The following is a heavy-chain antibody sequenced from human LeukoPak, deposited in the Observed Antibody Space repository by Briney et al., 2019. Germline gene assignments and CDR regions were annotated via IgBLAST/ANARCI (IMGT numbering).Heavy chain of an antibody. CDR3: AKDLAYAFDI. J-gene: IGHJ3*02. Sequence: GGSLRLSCAASGFTFSSYAMSWVRQAPGKGLEWVSAMSASDRRTYYADSVKGRFTISRDHSKNRLYLQMNSLRAEDTVLYYCAKDLAYAFDIWGQGTMVTVSS. CDR2: MSASDRRT. V-gene: IGHV3-23*01. CDR1: GFTFSSYA.